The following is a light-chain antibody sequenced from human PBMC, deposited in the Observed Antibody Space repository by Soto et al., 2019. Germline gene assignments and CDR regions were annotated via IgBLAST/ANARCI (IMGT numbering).Light chain of an antibody. V-gene: IGKV3-15*01. CDR1: QSISSN. CDR3: QQRSNWPLT. Sequence: EIVMTQSPDTLSVSPGERATLSCRASQSISSNLAWYQQKPGQAPRLVIFGTSTRATGVPTRFSGSGSGTEFTLTISSLQSEDFAVYYCQQRSNWPLTFGPGTKVDI. J-gene: IGKJ3*01. CDR2: GTS.